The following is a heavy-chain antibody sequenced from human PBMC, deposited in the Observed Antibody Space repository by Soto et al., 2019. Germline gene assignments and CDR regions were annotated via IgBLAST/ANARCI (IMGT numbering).Heavy chain of an antibody. CDR2: IYYSGST. D-gene: IGHD5-12*01. CDR1: GGSISSSSYY. J-gene: IGHJ4*02. Sequence: PSETLSLTCTVSGGSISSSSYYWGWIRQPPGKRLEWIGSIYYSGSTYYNPSLKSRVTISVDTSKNQFSLKLSSVTAADTAVYYCARRSGGYDYGDFDYWGQGTLVTVSS. V-gene: IGHV4-39*01. CDR3: ARRSGGYDYGDFDY.